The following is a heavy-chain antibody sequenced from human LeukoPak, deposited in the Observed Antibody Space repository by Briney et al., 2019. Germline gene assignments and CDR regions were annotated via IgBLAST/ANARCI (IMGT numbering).Heavy chain of an antibody. CDR1: GYTFTGYY. Sequence: EASVKVSCKASGYTFTGYYMHWVRQAPGQGLEWMGWINPNSGGTNYAQRFQGRVTMTRDTSISTVYMELSRLRSDDTALYYCARTLYIAAVPGGFDYWGQGSLVTVSS. D-gene: IGHD6-13*01. V-gene: IGHV1-2*02. J-gene: IGHJ4*02. CDR2: INPNSGGT. CDR3: ARTLYIAAVPGGFDY.